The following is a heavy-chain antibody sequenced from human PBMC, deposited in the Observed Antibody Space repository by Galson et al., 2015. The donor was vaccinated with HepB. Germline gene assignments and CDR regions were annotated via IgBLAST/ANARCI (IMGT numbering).Heavy chain of an antibody. V-gene: IGHV4-4*07. J-gene: IGHJ6*03. CDR2: IYSSGST. CDR1: GGSISSYY. Sequence: SETLSLTCTVSGGSISSYYWSWIRQPAGKGLEWIGRIYSSGSTNYSPSLKSRAIMSVDTPKNQFSLKLSSVTAADTAIYYCARETTRYDVLTGYLPYYYMDVWGKGTAVTVSS. D-gene: IGHD3-9*01. CDR3: ARETTRYDVLTGYLPYYYMDV.